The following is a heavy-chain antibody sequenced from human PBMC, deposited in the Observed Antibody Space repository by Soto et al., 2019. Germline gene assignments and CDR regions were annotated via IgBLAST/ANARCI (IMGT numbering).Heavy chain of an antibody. V-gene: IGHV1-69*13. D-gene: IGHD3-3*01. J-gene: IGHJ5*02. CDR2: IIPIFGTA. Sequence: SVKVSCKASGGTFSSYAISWVRQAPGQGLEWMGGIIPIFGTANYAQKFQGRVTITADESTSTAYMELSSLRSEDTAVYYCARASLITIFGVVIIGWFDPWGQGTLVTVSS. CDR3: ARASLITIFGVVIIGWFDP. CDR1: GGTFSSYA.